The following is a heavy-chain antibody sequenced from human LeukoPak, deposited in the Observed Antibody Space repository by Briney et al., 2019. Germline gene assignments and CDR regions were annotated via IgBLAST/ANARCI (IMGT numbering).Heavy chain of an antibody. D-gene: IGHD3-10*01. CDR2: IKQDGSEK. V-gene: IGHV3-7*01. J-gene: IGHJ3*02. CDR1: GFTFSSYV. Sequence: PGGSLRLSCAASGFTFSSYVMQWVRQAPGKGLEWVANIKQDGSEKYYVDSVKGRFTISRDNAKNSLYLQMNSLRAEDTAVYYCARSALLGAFDIWGQGTMVTVSS. CDR3: ARSALLGAFDI.